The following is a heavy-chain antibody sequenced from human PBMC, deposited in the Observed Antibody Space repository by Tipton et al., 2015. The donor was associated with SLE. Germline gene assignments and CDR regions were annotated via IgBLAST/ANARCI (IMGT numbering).Heavy chain of an antibody. CDR1: GGSISSYY. V-gene: IGHV4-59*12. J-gene: IGHJ5*02. CDR3: ARDWDYDSSGYRRWFDP. Sequence: LRLSCTVSGGSISSYYWSWIRQPPGKGLEWIGSIYYSGSTYYNPSLKSRVTISVDTSKNQFSLKLSSVTAADTAVYYCARDWDYDSSGYRRWFDPWGQGTLVTVSS. CDR2: IYYSGST. D-gene: IGHD3-22*01.